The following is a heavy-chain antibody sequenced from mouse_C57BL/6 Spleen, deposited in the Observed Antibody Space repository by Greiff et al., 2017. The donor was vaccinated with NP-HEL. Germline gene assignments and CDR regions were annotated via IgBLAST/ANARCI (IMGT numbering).Heavy chain of an antibody. D-gene: IGHD2-4*01. CDR3: ARENDYSYAMDY. CDR2: IYPGDGDT. J-gene: IGHJ4*01. Sequence: QVQLQQSGPELVKPGASVKISCKASGYAFSSSWMNWVKQRPGKGLEWIGRIYPGDGDTNYNGKFKGKATLAADKSSSTAYMQLSSLTSEDSAVYFCARENDYSYAMDYWGQGTSVTVSS. CDR1: GYAFSSSW. V-gene: IGHV1-82*01.